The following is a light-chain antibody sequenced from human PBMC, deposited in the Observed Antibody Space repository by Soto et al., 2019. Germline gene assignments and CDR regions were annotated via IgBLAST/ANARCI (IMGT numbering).Light chain of an antibody. CDR1: SSDIGYNDF. Sequence: QSALTQPASMSGSPGQSITISCTGTSSDIGYNDFVSWYRHHPGQAPRLVIYEVNKRPSGISNHFSGSKSGNTASLTISGLQADDEAEYYCCSYAGDYMFVFGTGTKVTVL. J-gene: IGLJ1*01. V-gene: IGLV2-23*02. CDR2: EVN. CDR3: CSYAGDYMFV.